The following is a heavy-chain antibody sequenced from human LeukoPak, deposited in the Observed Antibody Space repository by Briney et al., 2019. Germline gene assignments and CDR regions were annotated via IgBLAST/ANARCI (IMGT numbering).Heavy chain of an antibody. Sequence: SETLSLTCTVSGGSISSYYWSWIRQPPGKGLEWIGYIYYSGSTNYNPSLKSRVTISVDTSKNQFSLKLSSVTAADTAVYYCARAVVITTGGWFDPWGQGTLVTVSS. CDR1: GGSISSYY. CDR3: ARAVVITTGGWFDP. J-gene: IGHJ5*02. CDR2: IYYSGST. D-gene: IGHD3-22*01. V-gene: IGHV4-59*08.